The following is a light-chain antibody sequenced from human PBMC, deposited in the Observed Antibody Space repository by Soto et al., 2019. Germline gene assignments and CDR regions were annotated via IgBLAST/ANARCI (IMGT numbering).Light chain of an antibody. CDR1: SSTVGGFNV. CDR2: EGI. Sequence: QSVLTQPASVSGSPGQSITISCTGTSSTVGGFNVVSWYQQHPGKAPKVIIYEGIKRPSGVSNRFSGSNSGSTASLTISGLQAEDEADYYCSSFTNTTTLVLFGGGTQLTVL. CDR3: SSFTNTTTLVL. J-gene: IGLJ2*01. V-gene: IGLV2-14*02.